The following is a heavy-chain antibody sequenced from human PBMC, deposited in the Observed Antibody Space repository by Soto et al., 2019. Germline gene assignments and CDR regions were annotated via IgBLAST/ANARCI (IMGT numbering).Heavy chain of an antibody. D-gene: IGHD1-26*01. CDR3: XXXXWDLRFDP. CDR2: INHNGGT. J-gene: IGHJ5*02. CDR1: GGSFSGYY. V-gene: IGHV4-34*01. Sequence: QVQLKQWGAGLLKPSETLSLTCAVYGGSFSGYYWSWIRQPSGKGLEWIGEINHNGGTNYDPSFKSRVTISVDTSXXXXXXXXXXXXXXXXXXXXXXXXXWDLRFDPWGQGTLVTVSS.